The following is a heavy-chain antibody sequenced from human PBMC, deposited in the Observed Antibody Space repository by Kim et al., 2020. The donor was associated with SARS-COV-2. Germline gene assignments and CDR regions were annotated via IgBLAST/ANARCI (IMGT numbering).Heavy chain of an antibody. CDR3: ARLPAGGYDYGTRYYYYGMDV. Sequence: GGSLRLSCAASGFTFSSYAMSWVRQAPGKGLEWVSVIYSGGSSTYYADSVKGRFTISRDNSKNTLYLQMNSLRAEDTAVYYCARLPAGGYDYGTRYYYYGMDVWGQGTTVTVSS. CDR2: IYSGGSST. D-gene: IGHD5-12*01. V-gene: IGHV3-23*03. J-gene: IGHJ6*02. CDR1: GFTFSSYA.